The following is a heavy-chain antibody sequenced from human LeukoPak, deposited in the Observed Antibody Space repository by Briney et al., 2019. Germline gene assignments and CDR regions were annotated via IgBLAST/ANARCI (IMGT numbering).Heavy chain of an antibody. J-gene: IGHJ4*02. D-gene: IGHD3-22*01. Sequence: GGSLRLSCAASGFTVSRNYMSWVRQAPGKGLECVSVIYSGGNTYYTDSVKGRFTISRDNSKNTLYLQMNSLRAEDTAVYYCARKTDSGGQGDYWGPGTLVTGSS. V-gene: IGHV3-66*01. CDR1: GFTVSRNY. CDR3: ARKTDSGGQGDY. CDR2: IYSGGNT.